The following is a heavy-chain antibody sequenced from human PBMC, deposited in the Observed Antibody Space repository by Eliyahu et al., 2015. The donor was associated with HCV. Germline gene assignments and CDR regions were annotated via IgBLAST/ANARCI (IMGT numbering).Heavy chain of an antibody. CDR2: INAGNGNT. D-gene: IGHD5-12*01. J-gene: IGHJ4*02. V-gene: IGHV1-3*01. Sequence: QVQLVQSGAEVKKPGASVKVSCLTSGFSFTXYAMHWVRQXPGRGLXGMGGINAGNGNTKYSXKFHDRITITRDTSASTVYMELSSLRSEDTAVYYCARGGDVDIVAAILVSMAGSQSLYFDYWGRGTLVTVSS. CDR3: ARGGDVDIVAAILVSMAGSQSLYFDY. CDR1: GFSFTXYA.